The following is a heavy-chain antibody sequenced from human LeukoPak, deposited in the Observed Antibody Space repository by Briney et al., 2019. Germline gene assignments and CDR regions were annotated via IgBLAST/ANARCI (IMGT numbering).Heavy chain of an antibody. J-gene: IGHJ5*02. CDR2: INHSGST. CDR1: GGSFSGYY. D-gene: IGHD3-10*01. CDR3: ARQKRWFGESTFRFDP. V-gene: IGHV4-34*01. Sequence: SETLSLTCAVYGGSFSGYYWSWIRQPPGKGLEWIGEINHSGSTNYNPSLKSRVTISVDTSKNQFSLKLSSVTAADTAVYYCARQKRWFGESTFRFDPWGRGTLVTVSS.